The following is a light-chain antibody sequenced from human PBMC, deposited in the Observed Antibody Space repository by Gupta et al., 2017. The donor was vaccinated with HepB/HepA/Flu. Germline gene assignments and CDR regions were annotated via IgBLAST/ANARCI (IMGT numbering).Light chain of an antibody. Sequence: DIQMHQSPSSRSASVGDRVTITCRASQSISSYLNWYQQKPGKAPKLLIYAASSLQSGVPSRFSGSGSGTDFTLTISSLQPEDFATYYCQQSYSAPGTFGQGTRLEIK. V-gene: IGKV1-39*01. CDR3: QQSYSAPGT. J-gene: IGKJ5*01. CDR1: QSISSY. CDR2: AAS.